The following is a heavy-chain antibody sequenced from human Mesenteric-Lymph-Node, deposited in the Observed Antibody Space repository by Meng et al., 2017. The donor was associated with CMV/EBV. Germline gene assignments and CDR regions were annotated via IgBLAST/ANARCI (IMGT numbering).Heavy chain of an antibody. CDR2: IWYDGSNK. CDR3: AKDEYYGGNWGLFDY. D-gene: IGHD2-21*02. CDR1: GFTFSSYG. J-gene: IGHJ4*02. Sequence: GGSLRLSCAASGFTFSSYGIHWVRQAPGKELEWVAVIWYDGSNKYYADSVKGRFTISRDNSKNTLYLQMNSLRVEDTAVYYCAKDEYYGGNWGLFDYWGQGTLVTVSS. V-gene: IGHV3-33*06.